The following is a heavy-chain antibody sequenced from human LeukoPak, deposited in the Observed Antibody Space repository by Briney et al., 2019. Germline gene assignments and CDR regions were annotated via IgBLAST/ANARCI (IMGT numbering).Heavy chain of an antibody. Sequence: PGGSVRLSCAASGFTFSSSGMHWVRQAPGKGLEWVAVIFNNGSNNYYVDSVKGRFTISRDNSKNTLYLQMNSLRVEDTAVYYCARVGGYCSGGSCYRGYTWFDPWGQGTLVTVSS. CDR2: IFNNGSNN. J-gene: IGHJ5*02. D-gene: IGHD2-15*01. CDR3: ARVGGYCSGGSCYRGYTWFDP. CDR1: GFTFSSSG. V-gene: IGHV3-33*01.